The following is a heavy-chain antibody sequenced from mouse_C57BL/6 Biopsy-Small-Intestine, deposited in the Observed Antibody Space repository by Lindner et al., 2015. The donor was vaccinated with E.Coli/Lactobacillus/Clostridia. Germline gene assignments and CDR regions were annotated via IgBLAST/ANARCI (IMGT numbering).Heavy chain of an antibody. CDR2: IYPRSGNT. Sequence: VQLQESGAELARPGASVKLSCKASGYTFTSYGISWVKQRTGQGLEWIGEIYPRSGNTNYNGKFKGKATLTADKSSSTAYMQLSSLTSEDSAVYFCARPSYDYDGVFAYWGKGTLVTVSA. V-gene: IGHV1-81*01. J-gene: IGHJ3*01. CDR1: GYTFTSYG. CDR3: ARPSYDYDGVFAY. D-gene: IGHD2-4*01.